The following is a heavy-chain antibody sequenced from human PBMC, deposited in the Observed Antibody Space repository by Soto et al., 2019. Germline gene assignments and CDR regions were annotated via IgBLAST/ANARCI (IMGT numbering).Heavy chain of an antibody. CDR1: GFTFSRYW. V-gene: IGHV3-7*01. CDR2: IKQDGSEI. CDR3: ARDPVCSGGSCYDY. Sequence: PGGSLRLYCAASGFTFSRYWMTWVHQAPGKGLEWVANIKQDGSEIYYVDSVKGRFTISRDNAENSLYLQMNSLRAEDTAVYYCARDPVCSGGSCYDYWGQGTLVTVSS. J-gene: IGHJ4*01. D-gene: IGHD2-15*01.